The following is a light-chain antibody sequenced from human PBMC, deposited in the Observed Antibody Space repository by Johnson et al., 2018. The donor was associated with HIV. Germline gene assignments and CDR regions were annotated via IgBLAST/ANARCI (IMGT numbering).Light chain of an antibody. CDR1: SSNIGNNY. V-gene: IGLV1-51*01. J-gene: IGLJ1*01. Sequence: QSVLTQPPSVSAAPGQKVTISCSGSSSNIGNNYVSWYQQLPGTGPKLLIYDNDKRPSGIPDRFSGSKSGTSATLGITGLQTGDEADYYCGTWDNSLSTGVFGTGTQVTVL. CDR2: DND. CDR3: GTWDNSLSTGV.